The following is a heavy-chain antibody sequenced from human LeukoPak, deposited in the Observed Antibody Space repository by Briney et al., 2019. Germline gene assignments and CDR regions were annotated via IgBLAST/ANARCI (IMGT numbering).Heavy chain of an antibody. J-gene: IGHJ4*02. Sequence: HPGGSLRLSCAASGFTFSTFAMIWVRQPPGKGLEWVSSIFPSGGEIHYADSVRGRFTISRDNSKSTLSLQMNSLRAEDTAIYYCATYRQVLLPFESWGQGTLVTVPS. D-gene: IGHD2-8*02. V-gene: IGHV3-23*01. CDR1: GFTFSTFA. CDR3: ATYRQVLLPFES. CDR2: IFPSGGEI.